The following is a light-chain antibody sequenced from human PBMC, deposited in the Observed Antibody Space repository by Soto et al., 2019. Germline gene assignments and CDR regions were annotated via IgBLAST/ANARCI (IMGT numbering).Light chain of an antibody. V-gene: IGKV3-15*01. CDR2: GAS. CDR3: QQYHNAGST. J-gene: IGKJ1*01. Sequence: IVMTQSPATLSVSPGGRASLSCRASQSVSNNLAWYQQKPGQAPRLLIYGASTRAAGIPGRFSGSGSGTEFTLLISGLQSDDFAVYYCQQYHNAGSTFGQGTKVEI. CDR1: QSVSNN.